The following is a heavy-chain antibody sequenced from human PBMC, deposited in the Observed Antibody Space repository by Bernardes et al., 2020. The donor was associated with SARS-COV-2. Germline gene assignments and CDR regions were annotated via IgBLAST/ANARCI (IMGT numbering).Heavy chain of an antibody. V-gene: IGHV1-18*01. CDR1: GYTFTSYG. D-gene: IGHD3-3*01. J-gene: IGHJ4*02. CDR2: ISAYNGNT. CDR3: ATTYYDFWSGYPEYYFDY. Sequence: ASVKVSCKASGYTFTSYGIIWVRQAPGQGLEWMGWISAYNGNTNYAQKLQGRVTMTTDTSTSTAYMELRSLRSADTAVYYCATTYYDFWSGYPEYYFDYWGQGTLVTVSS.